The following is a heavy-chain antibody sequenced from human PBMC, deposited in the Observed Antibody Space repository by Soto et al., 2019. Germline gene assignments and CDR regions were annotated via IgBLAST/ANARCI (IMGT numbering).Heavy chain of an antibody. CDR3: ARWTYYYDSSGYYNWFDH. CDR1: GGSISSYY. J-gene: IGHJ5*02. V-gene: IGHV4-59*01. D-gene: IGHD3-22*01. CDR2: IYYSGST. Sequence: SETLSLTCTVSGGSISSYYWSWIRQPPGKGLEWIGYIYYSGSTNYNPSLKSRVTISVDTSKNQFSLKLSSVTAADTAVYYCARWTYYYDSSGYYNWFDHWGQGTLVTVSS.